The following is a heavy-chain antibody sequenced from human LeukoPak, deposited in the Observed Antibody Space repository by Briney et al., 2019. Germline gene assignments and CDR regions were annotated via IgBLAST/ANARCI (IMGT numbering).Heavy chain of an antibody. Sequence: SETLSLTCTVSGDSISSYYWSWIRQPPGKGLESIGYIYNSGSTNHIPSLKSRVTIPVDTSKNQFSLKLSSVTAADTAVYYCARAYSSSSWGWFDPWGQGTLVTVSS. V-gene: IGHV4-59*01. CDR2: IYNSGST. D-gene: IGHD6-6*01. J-gene: IGHJ5*02. CDR3: ARAYSSSSWGWFDP. CDR1: GDSISSYY.